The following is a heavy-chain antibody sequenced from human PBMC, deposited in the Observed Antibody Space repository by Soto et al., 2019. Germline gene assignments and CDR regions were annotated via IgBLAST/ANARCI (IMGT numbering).Heavy chain of an antibody. V-gene: IGHV1-69*13. Sequence: SVKVSCKASGGTFSSYAISWVRQAPGQGLEWMGGIIPIFGTANYAQKFQGRVTITADESTSTAYMELSSLRSEDTAVYYCARAQGGSYYTWYYYYGMDVWGQGTTVTVSS. CDR1: GGTFSSYA. D-gene: IGHD1-26*01. J-gene: IGHJ6*02. CDR2: IIPIFGTA. CDR3: ARAQGGSYYTWYYYYGMDV.